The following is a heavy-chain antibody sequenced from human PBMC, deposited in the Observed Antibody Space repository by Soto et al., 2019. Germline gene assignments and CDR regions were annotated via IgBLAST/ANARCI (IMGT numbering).Heavy chain of an antibody. CDR1: GGSISSGGYY. CDR2: IYYSGST. J-gene: IGHJ4*02. CDR3: AREESKGGATDY. Sequence: SETLSLTCTVSGGSISSGGYYWSWIRQHPGKGLEWIGYIYYSGSTYYNPSLKSRVTISVDTSKNQFSLKLSSVTAADTAVYYCAREESKGGATDYWGQGTLVTVSS. D-gene: IGHD1-26*01. V-gene: IGHV4-31*03.